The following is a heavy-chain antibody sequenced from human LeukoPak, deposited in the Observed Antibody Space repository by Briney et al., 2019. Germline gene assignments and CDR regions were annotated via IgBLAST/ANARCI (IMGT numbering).Heavy chain of an antibody. J-gene: IGHJ6*04. Sequence: ASVTVSFMASGYTFTSYGFSWVRQAPGQGLERMGGISAYYGNTNYPQKLQGRVTMTTDTYTSKDYVELRSPRSSETAVYLFVRGSSERCFYYLGHYNYGMAAGAKGTRVTVS. CDR1: GYTFTSYG. CDR2: ISAYYGNT. D-gene: IGHD3-22*01. V-gene: IGHV1-18*01. CDR3: VRGSSERCFYYLGHYNYGMAA.